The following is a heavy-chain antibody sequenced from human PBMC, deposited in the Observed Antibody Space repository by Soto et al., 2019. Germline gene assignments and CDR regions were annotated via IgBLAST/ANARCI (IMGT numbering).Heavy chain of an antibody. V-gene: IGHV1-3*01. Sequence: QVPLVQSGAEVKRPGASVKVSCKASGYSFTNYAFHWVRRAPGQGLEWMGWINGGNGNTKYSQNFQDRVTITRDTSASTAYVELSSLRSEDTAVYYCATIAAAGAPDYWGQGTLVTVSS. CDR2: INGGNGNT. CDR3: ATIAAAGAPDY. D-gene: IGHD6-25*01. J-gene: IGHJ4*02. CDR1: GYSFTNYA.